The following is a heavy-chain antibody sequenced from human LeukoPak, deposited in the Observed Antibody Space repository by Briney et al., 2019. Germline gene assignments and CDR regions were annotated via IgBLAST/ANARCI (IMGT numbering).Heavy chain of an antibody. J-gene: IGHJ4*02. V-gene: IGHV4-38-2*02. CDR3: ARDGLVGATLGTYYFDY. CDR2: IYHSGST. Sequence: SETLSLTCTVSGYSISSGYYWGWIRQPPGKGLEWIGSIYHSGSTYYNPSLKSRVTISVDTSKNQFSLKLSSVTAADTAVYYCARDGLVGATLGTYYFDYWGQGTLVTVSS. CDR1: GYSISSGYY. D-gene: IGHD1-26*01.